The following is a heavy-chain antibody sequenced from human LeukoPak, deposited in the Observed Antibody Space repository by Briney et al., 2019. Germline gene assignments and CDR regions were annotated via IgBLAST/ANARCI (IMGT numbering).Heavy chain of an antibody. CDR2: ISDSGGST. D-gene: IGHD3-22*01. J-gene: IGHJ4*02. CDR1: GFTFSSYA. Sequence: GGSLRLSCAASGFTFSSYAMSWVRQAPGKGLEWVSGISDSGGSTYYADSVKGRFTISRDNSKNTLYLQMNSLRAEGTAVYYCARVMGDSSGYYQIGFDYWGQGTLVTVSS. CDR3: ARVMGDSSGYYQIGFDY. V-gene: IGHV3-23*01.